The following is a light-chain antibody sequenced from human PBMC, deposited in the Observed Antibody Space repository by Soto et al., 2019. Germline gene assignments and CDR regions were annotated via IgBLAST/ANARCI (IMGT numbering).Light chain of an antibody. Sequence: DIVMTQSPLSLPVTPGEPASISCRSSQSLLHSNGYNYLDWYLQKPGQSPQLLIYLGSNRASGVPDRFSGSGAGTDFTLKISGVEAEDVGVYYCMQALQTPTFGQGTKLEIK. V-gene: IGKV2-28*01. J-gene: IGKJ2*01. CDR2: LGS. CDR3: MQALQTPT. CDR1: QSLLHSNGYNY.